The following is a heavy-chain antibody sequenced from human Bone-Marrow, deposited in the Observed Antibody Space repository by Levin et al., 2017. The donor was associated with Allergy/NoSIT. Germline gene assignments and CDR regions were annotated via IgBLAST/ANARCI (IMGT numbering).Heavy chain of an antibody. Sequence: GESLKISCAASGFTFINYAMNWVRQAPGGGLECVSGLSGSGSVTYYAESVKGRFTIPRDNSKATLFLQMNNLRADDTAVYYCTKGEYSGSYPKMLDSWGQGTLVTVSS. CDR3: TKGEYSGSYPKMLDS. CDR1: GFTFINYA. J-gene: IGHJ4*02. D-gene: IGHD1-26*01. V-gene: IGHV3-23*01. CDR2: LSGSGSVT.